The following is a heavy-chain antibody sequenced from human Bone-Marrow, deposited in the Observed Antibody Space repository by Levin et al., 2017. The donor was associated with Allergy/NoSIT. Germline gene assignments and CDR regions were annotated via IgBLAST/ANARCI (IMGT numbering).Heavy chain of an antibody. CDR1: GYMFTSYG. D-gene: IGHD3-3*01. Sequence: ASVKVSCKASGYMFTSYGISWVRQAPGQGLEWMGWITTYNGNTTYAQNLQGRVTMTTDTSTSTAYMELRSLRSDDTAVYYYARGNYDFWSGYIYYYYYYMDVWGKGTTVTVSS. V-gene: IGHV1-18*01. J-gene: IGHJ6*03. CDR2: ITTYNGNT. CDR3: ARGNYDFWSGYIYYYYYYMDV.